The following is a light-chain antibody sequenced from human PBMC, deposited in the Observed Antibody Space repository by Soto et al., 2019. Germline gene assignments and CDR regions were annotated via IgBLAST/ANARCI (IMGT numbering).Light chain of an antibody. J-gene: IGLJ3*02. CDR3: SSYTSSSTWV. V-gene: IGLV2-14*03. CDR2: EVS. Sequence: QSALTQPASVSGSPGQSITISCTGTSSDVGGYTSVSWFRQHPGKAPKLMIYEVSNRPSGVSNRFSGSKSGKTASLTISGLQAEDEADYYCSSYTSSSTWVFGGGTKLTVL. CDR1: SSDVGGYTS.